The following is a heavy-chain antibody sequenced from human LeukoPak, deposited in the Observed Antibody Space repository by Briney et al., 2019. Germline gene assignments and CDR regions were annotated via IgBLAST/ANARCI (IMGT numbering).Heavy chain of an antibody. D-gene: IGHD6-6*01. V-gene: IGHV4-34*01. CDR1: GGSFSGYY. J-gene: IGHJ4*02. Sequence: SETLSLTCAVYGGSFSGYYWSWIRQPPGKGLEWIGEINHRGNTNYNPSLKSRVTISVDTSKNQFSLKLSSMTAADTAVYYCAGPGAARLDYWGQGTLVTVSS. CDR2: INHRGNT. CDR3: AGPGAARLDY.